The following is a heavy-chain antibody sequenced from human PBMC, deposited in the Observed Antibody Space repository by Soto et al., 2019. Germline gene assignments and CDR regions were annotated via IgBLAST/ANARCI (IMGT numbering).Heavy chain of an antibody. CDR3: ARDSPRASGMDV. V-gene: IGHV4-30-4*01. Sequence: SETLSLTCTVSGGSISSGDYYWSWIRQPPGKGLEWIGYIYYSGSTYYNPSLKSQVTISVDTSKNQFSLKLSSVTAAYTAVYYCARDSPRASGMDVWGQGTTVTVSS. CDR1: GGSISSGDYY. J-gene: IGHJ6*02. CDR2: IYYSGST.